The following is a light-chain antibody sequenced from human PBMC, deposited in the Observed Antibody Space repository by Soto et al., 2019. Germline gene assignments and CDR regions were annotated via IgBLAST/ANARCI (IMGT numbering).Light chain of an antibody. Sequence: EIGLTQSPGTLSLSPGGRATLSCRASQSVSRNYVAWYQQKPGQAPRLLIYGASSRASGIPDRFSGSGSGADFTLSITILEPEDFALYYCQQYGSTPLTFGGGTKVDI. J-gene: IGKJ4*01. CDR3: QQYGSTPLT. CDR2: GAS. CDR1: QSVSRNY. V-gene: IGKV3-20*01.